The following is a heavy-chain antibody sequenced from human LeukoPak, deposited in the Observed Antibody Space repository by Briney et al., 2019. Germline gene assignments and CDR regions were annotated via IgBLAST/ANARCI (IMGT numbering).Heavy chain of an antibody. Sequence: SETLSLTCAVYGGSFSGYYWSWIRQPPGKGLEWIGEINHSGSTNYNPSLKSRVTISVDTSKNQFSLKLSSVTAADTAVYYCARQGTSGSYLTGLDVWGQGTTVTVSS. J-gene: IGHJ6*02. D-gene: IGHD3-22*01. V-gene: IGHV4-34*01. CDR1: GGSFSGYY. CDR2: INHSGST. CDR3: ARQGTSGSYLTGLDV.